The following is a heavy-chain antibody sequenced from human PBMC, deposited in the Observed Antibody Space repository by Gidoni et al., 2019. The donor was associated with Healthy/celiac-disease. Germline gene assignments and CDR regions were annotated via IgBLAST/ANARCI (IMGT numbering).Heavy chain of an antibody. CDR1: GFTFDDSA. J-gene: IGHJ4*02. CDR3: AKDFLRTRGYSYGFDY. D-gene: IGHD5-18*01. Sequence: AASGFTFDDSAMHWVRQAPGKGLEWVSFISWDGGSTYYADSVKGRFTISRDNSKNSLYLQMNSLRAEDTALYYCAKDFLRTRGYSYGFDYWGQGTLVTVSS. CDR2: ISWDGGST. V-gene: IGHV3-43D*03.